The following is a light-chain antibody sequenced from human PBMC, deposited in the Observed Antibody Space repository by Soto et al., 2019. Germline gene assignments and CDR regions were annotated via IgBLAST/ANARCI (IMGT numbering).Light chain of an antibody. V-gene: IGLV4-69*01. CDR3: QTWDTGSHRI. CDR1: SGHNSYA. J-gene: IGLJ2*01. Sequence: QTVVTQSPSASASLGASVKLTCTLSSGHNSYAIAWHQQQPGKGPRYLMKLNSDGSHTRGDGIPERFSGSSSGAERYLTISIPQSEDGADSYCQTWDTGSHRIVGVGTKLAVL. CDR2: LNSDGSH.